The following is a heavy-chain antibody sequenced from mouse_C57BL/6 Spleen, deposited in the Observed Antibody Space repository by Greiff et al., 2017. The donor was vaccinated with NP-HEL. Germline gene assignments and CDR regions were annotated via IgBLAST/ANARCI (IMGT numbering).Heavy chain of an antibody. CDR2: IYPGSGNT. CDR1: GYSFTSYY. Sequence: VQLQQSGPELVKPGASVKISCKASGYSFTSYYIHWVKQRPGQGLEWIGWIYPGSGNTKYNEKFKGKATLTADTSSSTAYMQLSSLPSEDSAVYYCAREGDRAMDYWGQGTSVTVSS. J-gene: IGHJ4*01. CDR3: AREGDRAMDY. V-gene: IGHV1-66*01.